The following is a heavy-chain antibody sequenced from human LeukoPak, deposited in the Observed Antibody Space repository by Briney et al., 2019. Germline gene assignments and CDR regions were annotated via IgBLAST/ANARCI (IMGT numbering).Heavy chain of an antibody. V-gene: IGHV3-74*01. CDR2: INSDGSST. CDR1: GFTFNIRW. CDR3: ARPTTAGCSSTSCWEYYYGMDV. D-gene: IGHD2-2*01. J-gene: IGHJ6*02. Sequence: GGSLRLSCAASGFTFNIRWMHWVRQAPGKGLVWVSRINSDGSSTNYADSVKGRFTISRDNAKNMVYLQMNSLRAEDTAVYYCARPTTAGCSSTSCWEYYYGMDVWGQGTTVTVSS.